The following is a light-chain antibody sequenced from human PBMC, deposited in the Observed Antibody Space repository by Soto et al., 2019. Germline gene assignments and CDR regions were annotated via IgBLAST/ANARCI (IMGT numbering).Light chain of an antibody. V-gene: IGLV2-23*01. Sequence: QSVLAQPASVSGSPGPSITISCTGTSSDVGAYDAVSWYQQYPGKAHQVIIYRGTKRPSGVSSRFSGSVSGNTASLTVSGLQSDDEAEYFCCSSAPESTYVFGTGTKLTVL. CDR3: CSSAPESTYV. J-gene: IGLJ1*01. CDR2: RGT. CDR1: SSDVGAYDA.